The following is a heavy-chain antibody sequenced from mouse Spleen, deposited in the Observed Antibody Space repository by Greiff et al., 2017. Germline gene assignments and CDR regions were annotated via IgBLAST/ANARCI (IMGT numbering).Heavy chain of an antibody. CDR1: GYTFTDYY. CDR2: INPYNGGT. CDR3: ARGSSGYSAWFAY. J-gene: IGHJ3*01. Sequence: VQLQQSGPVLVKPGASVKMSCKASGYTFTDYYMNWVKQSHGKSLEWIGVINPYNGGTSYNQKFKGKATLTVDKSSSTAYMELNSLTSEDSAVYYCARGSSGYSAWFAYWGQGTLVTVSA. V-gene: IGHV1-19*01. D-gene: IGHD3-1*01.